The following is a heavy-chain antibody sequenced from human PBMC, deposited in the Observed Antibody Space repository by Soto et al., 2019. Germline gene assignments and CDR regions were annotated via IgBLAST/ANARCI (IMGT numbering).Heavy chain of an antibody. D-gene: IGHD4-17*01. CDR1: GGSFSGYY. V-gene: IGHV4-34*01. CDR3: AIRTVTTFHN. J-gene: IGHJ4*02. CDR2: INHSRST. Sequence: SETLSLTCAVSGGSFSGYYWSWIRQPPGKGLEWIGEINHSRSTNYNPSLKSRVTISLDTSKNQFTLKLSSVTAADTAVYYCAIRTVTTFHNWGQGTLVTVSS.